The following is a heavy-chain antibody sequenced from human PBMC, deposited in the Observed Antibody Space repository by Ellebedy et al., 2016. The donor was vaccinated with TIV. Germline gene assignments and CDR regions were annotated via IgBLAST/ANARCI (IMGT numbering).Heavy chain of an antibody. Sequence: ASVKVSCKASGYTFTNYYIHWVRQAPGQGLEWMGMISPSNGNTNYAHKFHGRVTMTRDTSTNTVYVELSSLRPEDTAVYYCAREIPGTCYFDYWGQGTLVTVSS. V-gene: IGHV1-46*01. CDR2: ISPSNGNT. D-gene: IGHD1-14*01. CDR1: GYTFTNYY. J-gene: IGHJ4*02. CDR3: AREIPGTCYFDY.